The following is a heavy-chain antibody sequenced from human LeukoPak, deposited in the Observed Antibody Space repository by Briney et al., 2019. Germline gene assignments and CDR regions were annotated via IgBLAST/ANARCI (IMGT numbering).Heavy chain of an antibody. CDR2: IQTSGST. D-gene: IGHD6-19*01. CDR1: SGSISSGTDY. J-gene: IGHJ6*03. V-gene: IGHV4-61*02. CDR3: ARTSRLAVAGTGYYYFYLDV. Sequence: SQTLSLTCTVSSGSISSGTDYWSWIRQPAGKGLEWIGRIQTSGSTNYNPSLKSRVTISVDTSKNQFSLNLSSVTAADTAVYYCARTSRLAVAGTGYYYFYLDVWGRGTTVTVS.